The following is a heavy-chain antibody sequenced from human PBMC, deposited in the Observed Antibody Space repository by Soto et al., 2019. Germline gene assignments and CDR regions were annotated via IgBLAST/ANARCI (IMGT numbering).Heavy chain of an antibody. J-gene: IGHJ4*02. CDR1: GGSITGGSISSTTYY. Sequence: QLQLQESAPGLVKPSETLSLTCTVSGGSITGGSISSTTYYWGWMRQPPGKGLEWIASFFIGGNTYYTPALKRRVTTSVDTSKNQFPLTLSSVTAADTAVYFCAGRHGLDSDAYYWGQGILVTVSP. CDR3: AGRHGLDSDAYY. D-gene: IGHD3-10*01. V-gene: IGHV4-39*01. CDR2: FFIGGNT.